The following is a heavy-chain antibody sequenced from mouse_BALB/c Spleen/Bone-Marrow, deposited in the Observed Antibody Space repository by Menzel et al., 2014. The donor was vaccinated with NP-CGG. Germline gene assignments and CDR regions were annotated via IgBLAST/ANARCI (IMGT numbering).Heavy chain of an antibody. V-gene: IGHV5-12-2*01. CDR1: GFTFSSYT. CDR2: ISNGGGTT. CDR3: ARRGLRRNWDFDV. D-gene: IGHD2-4*01. Sequence: EVMLVESGGGLVQPGGSLKLSCVVSGFTFSSYTMSWVRQTPEKRLEWVAYISNGGGTTYYPDTVKGRFTISRDNAKDTLYLQMSSLKSEDTAVYYCARRGLRRNWDFDVWGPGTTVTVSS. J-gene: IGHJ1*01.